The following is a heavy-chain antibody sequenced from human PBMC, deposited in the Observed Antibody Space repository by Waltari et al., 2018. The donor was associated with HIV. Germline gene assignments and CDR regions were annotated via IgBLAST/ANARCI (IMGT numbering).Heavy chain of an antibody. CDR2: ISGYNGDT. CDR1: GYNFTNYG. Sequence: QVHLVQSGAELRKPGASVTVSCTASGYNFTNYGITWVRQALGQGLEWMGWISGYNGDTKYAQKVRGRVTMTTDTSTSTAYLEMGSLRFDDTAVYYCARDHYYGSSGYYSDYWGQGTLVTVSS. J-gene: IGHJ4*02. D-gene: IGHD3-22*01. V-gene: IGHV1-18*01. CDR3: ARDHYYGSSGYYSDY.